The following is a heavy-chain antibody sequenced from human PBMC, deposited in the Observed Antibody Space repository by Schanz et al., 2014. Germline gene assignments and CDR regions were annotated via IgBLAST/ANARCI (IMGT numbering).Heavy chain of an antibody. CDR1: GFTFSSHW. J-gene: IGHJ3*02. Sequence: VQLVDSGGGLVQPGGSLRLSCAASGFTFSSHWMHWVRQDPGKGLVWVARINSVGSNTDYADSVTGRFTISRDNAKNTLYLQMNTLRAEDTAVYYCAKGRFGELSAFDIWGQGTMVTVSS. CDR3: AKGRFGELSAFDI. V-gene: IGHV3-74*02. D-gene: IGHD3-10*01. CDR2: INSVGSNT.